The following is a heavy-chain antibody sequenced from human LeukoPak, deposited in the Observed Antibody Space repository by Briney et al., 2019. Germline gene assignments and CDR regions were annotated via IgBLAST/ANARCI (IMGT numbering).Heavy chain of an antibody. Sequence: PSETLSLTCAVSGGSISSYNYYWAWIRQPPGRGLEWIGTISHTGSSYYYNPSLKSRVTISVDSSKNQFSLKLSSVTATDTAVYYCARLPYMSDWGQGTLVTVSS. CDR2: ISHTGSSY. J-gene: IGHJ1*01. V-gene: IGHV4-39*01. CDR1: GGSISSYNYY. CDR3: ARLPYMSD. D-gene: IGHD2-2*02.